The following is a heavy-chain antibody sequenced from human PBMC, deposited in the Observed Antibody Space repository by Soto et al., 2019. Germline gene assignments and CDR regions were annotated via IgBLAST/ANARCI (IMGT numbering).Heavy chain of an antibody. J-gene: IGHJ6*03. CDR1: GFTFSSYW. V-gene: IGHV3-74*01. D-gene: IGHD6-6*01. CDR2: INSDGSST. Sequence: PGGSLRLSCAASGFTFSSYWMHWVRQAPGRGLVWVSRINSDGSSTSYADSVKGRFTISRDNAKNTLYLQMNSLRAEDTAVYYCARAYSSSFLGNYYYYMDVWGKGTTVTVSS. CDR3: ARAYSSSFLGNYYYYMDV.